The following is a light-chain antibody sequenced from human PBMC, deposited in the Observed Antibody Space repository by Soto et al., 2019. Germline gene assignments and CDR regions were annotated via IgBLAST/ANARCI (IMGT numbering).Light chain of an antibody. CDR1: QSISSW. CDR3: QQYSRYPRT. V-gene: IGKV1-5*01. J-gene: IGKJ1*01. Sequence: DIQMTQSPSTLSASVGDSVTITFRASQSISSWLAWYQKKPGKAPKLLIYAASSLQSGVPSRFSGSGSGTEFNLTISRLQTGDFATYYCQQYSRYPRTFGQGTKVDIK. CDR2: AAS.